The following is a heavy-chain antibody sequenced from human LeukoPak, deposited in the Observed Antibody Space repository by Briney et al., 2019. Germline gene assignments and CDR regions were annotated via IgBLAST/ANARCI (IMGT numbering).Heavy chain of an antibody. J-gene: IGHJ4*02. CDR1: GFTFSSYA. Sequence: GGSLRLSCAASGFTFSSYAMHWVRQAPGKGLEWVAVIPYDGSNKYYADSVKGRFTISRDNSKNTLYLQMNSLRAEDTAVYYCARDGDYGDYGSVDYWGQGTLVTVSS. V-gene: IGHV3-30-3*01. CDR2: IPYDGSNK. CDR3: ARDGDYGDYGSVDY. D-gene: IGHD4-17*01.